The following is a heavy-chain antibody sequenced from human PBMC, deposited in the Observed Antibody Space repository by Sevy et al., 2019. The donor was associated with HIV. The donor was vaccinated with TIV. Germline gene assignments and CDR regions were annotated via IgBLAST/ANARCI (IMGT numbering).Heavy chain of an antibody. CDR3: AKEWTLLSDSYGEFDY. V-gene: IGHV3-23*01. CDR1: GFTFTNYG. J-gene: IGHJ4*02. Sequence: GGSLRLSCAASGFTFTNYGMHWVSQAPGKGLEWVSGISNSGANTYYADSVRARFTVSRDNSKNTAYLQLNSLRAEYTAIYYCAKEWTLLSDSYGEFDYWGQGTLVTVSS. D-gene: IGHD2-21*02. CDR2: ISNSGANT.